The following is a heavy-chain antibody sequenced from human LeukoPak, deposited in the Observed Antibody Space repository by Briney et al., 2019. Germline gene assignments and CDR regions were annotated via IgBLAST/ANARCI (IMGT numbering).Heavy chain of an antibody. D-gene: IGHD5-18*01. J-gene: IGHJ2*01. V-gene: IGHV4-59*01. CDR2: IYYSGST. CDR1: GGSISSYY. Sequence: PSGTLSLTCTVSGGSISSYYWSWIRQPPGKGLEWIGYIYYSGSTNYNPSLKSRVTISVDTSKNQFSLKLSSVTAADTAVYYCARVGGYSYPYWYFDLWGRGTLVTVSS. CDR3: ARVGGYSYPYWYFDL.